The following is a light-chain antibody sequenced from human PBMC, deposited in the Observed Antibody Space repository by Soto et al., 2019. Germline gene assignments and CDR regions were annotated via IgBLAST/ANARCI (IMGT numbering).Light chain of an antibody. CDR1: QSVDRY. CDR3: LQRSTWPLT. J-gene: IGKJ4*01. Sequence: EIVLTQSPATLSLSPGERAALSCRASQSVDRYLAWYHQKPGQPPRLLIFGASNRATGIPARFSGSGSGTDFTLTISTLEAEDFAVYYCLQRSTWPLTFGGGTKVEIK. V-gene: IGKV3-11*01. CDR2: GAS.